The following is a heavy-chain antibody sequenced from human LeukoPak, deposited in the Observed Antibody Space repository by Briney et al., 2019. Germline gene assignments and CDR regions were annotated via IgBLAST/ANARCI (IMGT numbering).Heavy chain of an antibody. Sequence: GGSLRLPCAASGFTVSGNYMSWVRQAPGKGLEWVSIIYSGGNTYYADSVKGRFTISRDDSKNTLYLQMNSLRAEDTAVYYCAETRSYAFDIWGQGTMVTVSS. CDR2: IYSGGNT. J-gene: IGHJ3*02. CDR1: GFTVSGNY. CDR3: AETRSYAFDI. V-gene: IGHV3-53*01. D-gene: IGHD2-2*01.